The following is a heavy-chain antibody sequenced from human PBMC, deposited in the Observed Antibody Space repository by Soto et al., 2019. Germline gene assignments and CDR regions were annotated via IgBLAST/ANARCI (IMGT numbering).Heavy chain of an antibody. D-gene: IGHD6-19*01. J-gene: IGHJ5*02. CDR2: ISQSGST. CDR1: SGSLSSTNG. CDR3: ASNGNSGGSNDIDT. Sequence: LSLTCAAASGSLSSTNGWTWVRQSPGKGLEWIGEISQSGSTNYNPSLKSRVIISVDKSKNQFSLKLTSVTAADTAVYYCASNGNSGGSNDIDTLGLENLLTISS. V-gene: IGHV4-4*02.